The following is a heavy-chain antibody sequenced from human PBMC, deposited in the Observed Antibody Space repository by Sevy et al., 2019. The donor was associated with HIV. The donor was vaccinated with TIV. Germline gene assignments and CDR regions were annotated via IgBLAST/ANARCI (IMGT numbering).Heavy chain of an antibody. CDR2: ISSSGSTI. V-gene: IGHV3-11*01. CDR3: ARDGTRLRFLGNLRGSYYFDY. Sequence: GGSLRLSCAASGFTFSDYYMSWIRQAPGKGLEWVSYISSSGSTIYYADSVKGRFTISRDNAKNSLYLQMNSLRAEDTAVYYCARDGTRLRFLGNLRGSYYFDYWGQGTLVTVSS. J-gene: IGHJ4*02. D-gene: IGHD3-3*01. CDR1: GFTFSDYY.